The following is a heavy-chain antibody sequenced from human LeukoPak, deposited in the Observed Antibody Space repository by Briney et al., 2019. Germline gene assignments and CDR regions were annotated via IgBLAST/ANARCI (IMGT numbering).Heavy chain of an antibody. V-gene: IGHV1-18*01. D-gene: IGHD3-3*01. CDR1: GYTFTSYG. Sequence: ASVKVSCKASGYTFTSYGISWVRQAPGQGLEWMGWISGYNGNTNYAQKFQGRVTMTTDTSTSTAYMELRSLRSDDTAVYYCARVDISLGVGGAFDIWGQGTMVTVSS. CDR3: ARVDISLGVGGAFDI. CDR2: ISGYNGNT. J-gene: IGHJ3*02.